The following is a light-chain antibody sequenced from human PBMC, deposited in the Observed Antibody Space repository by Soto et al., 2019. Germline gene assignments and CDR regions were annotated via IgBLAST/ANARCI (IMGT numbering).Light chain of an antibody. CDR2: DTT. V-gene: IGLV7-46*01. J-gene: IGLJ1*01. CDR1: TGAVTNGHY. CDR3: LLSYNGPYV. Sequence: QAVVTQEPSLTVSPGETVTLTCGSSTGAVTNGHYPYWFQQKPGQAPRTLIYDTTNRHSWTPARFSGYLLGGKAALTLSGAQHEDEAEYYCLLSYNGPYVFGTGTNVTVL.